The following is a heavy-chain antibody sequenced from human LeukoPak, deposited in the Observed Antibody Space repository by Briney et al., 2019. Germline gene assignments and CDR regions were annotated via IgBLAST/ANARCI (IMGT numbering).Heavy chain of an antibody. V-gene: IGHV4-59*08. J-gene: IGHJ5*02. CDR1: GGSISNYW. D-gene: IGHD2-2*02. CDR3: ASRLCSSFTCNSGPYGNWLDP. Sequence: SETLSLTCTVSGGSISNYWWNWIRQPPGKGLEWIGYIYYDGSTYYNPALNSRVTISIDTSKNQFSLKLNSVTAADTAVYYCASRLCSSFTCNSGPYGNWLDPWGQGTLVTVSS. CDR2: IYYDGST.